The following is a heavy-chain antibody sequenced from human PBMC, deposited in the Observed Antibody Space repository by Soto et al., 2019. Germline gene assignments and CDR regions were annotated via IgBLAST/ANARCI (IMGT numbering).Heavy chain of an antibody. D-gene: IGHD3-3*01. J-gene: IGHJ4*02. V-gene: IGHV4-39*01. CDR2: IYYSGST. CDR1: GGSISSSSYY. CDR3: ARHTPAISISDH. Sequence: QLQLQESGPGLVKPSETLSLTCTVSGGSISSSSYYWGWIRQPPGKGLEWIGSIYYSGSTYYNPSLKSRVTISVATSTNHFSLKPSSVPAADTAVYYCARHTPAISISDHWGQGTLVTVSS.